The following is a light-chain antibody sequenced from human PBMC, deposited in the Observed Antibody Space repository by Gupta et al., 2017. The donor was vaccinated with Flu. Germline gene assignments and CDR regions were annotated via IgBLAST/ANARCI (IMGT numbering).Light chain of an antibody. CDR1: QGISSW. CDR3: QQYNSFPHS. CDR2: AAS. J-gene: IGKJ2*03. V-gene: IGKV1-12*01. Sequence: NQVDPSPSSVSASVGDRVTITCRASQGISSWLAWYQQKPGKAPKLLIYAASTLQSGVPSRFSGSGSGTDFTLTISSLQSEDFATYYCQQYNSFPHSFGQGTKLEIK.